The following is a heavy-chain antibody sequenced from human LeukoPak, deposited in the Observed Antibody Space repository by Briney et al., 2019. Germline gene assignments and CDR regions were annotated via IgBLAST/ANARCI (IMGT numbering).Heavy chain of an antibody. CDR2: INHSGST. CDR3: ARGRRVAGYYYYMDV. D-gene: IGHD2-15*01. Sequence: NPSETLSLTCAVYGGSFSGYYWSWIRQPPGKGLEWIGEINHSGSTNYNPSLKSRVTISVDTSKNQFSLKLSSVTAADTAVYYCARGRRVAGYYYYMDVWGKGTTVTVSS. J-gene: IGHJ6*03. CDR1: GGSFSGYY. V-gene: IGHV4-34*01.